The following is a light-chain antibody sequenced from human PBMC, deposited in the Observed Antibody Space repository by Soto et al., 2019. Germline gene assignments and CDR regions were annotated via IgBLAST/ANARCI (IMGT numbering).Light chain of an antibody. V-gene: IGKV1-5*01. J-gene: IGKJ1*01. CDR3: QQYETASRT. Sequence: DIQMTQSPSTLSASVGDRVTITCRASQSISGWLAWYQQKTGKAPKLLIFDASELESGVPSRFSGSGSGTEFTRTINSLQPDDFATYYCQQYETASRTFGLGNKVDI. CDR1: QSISGW. CDR2: DAS.